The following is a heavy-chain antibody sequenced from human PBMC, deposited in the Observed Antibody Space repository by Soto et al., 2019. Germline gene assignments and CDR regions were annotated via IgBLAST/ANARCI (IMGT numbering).Heavy chain of an antibody. Sequence: EVQLVESGGGLVQPGRSLRLSCAASGFTFDDYAMHWVRQAPGKGLEWVSGISWNSGSIGYADSVKGRFTISRDNAKNSLYLQMNSLRAEDTALYYCAKDTYSGSHWGVGMDVWGQGTTVTVSS. D-gene: IGHD1-26*01. CDR2: ISWNSGSI. CDR1: GFTFDDYA. CDR3: AKDTYSGSHWGVGMDV. V-gene: IGHV3-9*01. J-gene: IGHJ6*02.